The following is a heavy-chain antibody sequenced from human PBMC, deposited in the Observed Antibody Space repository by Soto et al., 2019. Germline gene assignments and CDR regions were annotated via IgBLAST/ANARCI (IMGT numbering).Heavy chain of an antibody. V-gene: IGHV1-18*01. Sequence: ASVKVSCKASGYTFTSYCLSWVRQAPGQGLGWMGWISTYNGITNYAQKLQGRVTMTTDTSTSTAYMELRTLRSDDTAVYYCARTVAANYYYYGMDVWGQGTTVTVSS. CDR1: GYTFTSYC. CDR3: ARTVAANYYYYGMDV. CDR2: ISTYNGIT. J-gene: IGHJ6*02. D-gene: IGHD5-12*01.